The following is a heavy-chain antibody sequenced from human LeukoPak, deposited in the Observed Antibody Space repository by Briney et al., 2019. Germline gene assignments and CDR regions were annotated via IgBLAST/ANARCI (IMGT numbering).Heavy chain of an antibody. V-gene: IGHV3-23*01. CDR2: ISGSGGST. D-gene: IGHD2-2*01. J-gene: IGHJ4*02. CDR1: GFTFSSYA. CDR3: AKGGVYCSSTSCYFDY. Sequence: GGSLRLSCAASGFTFSSYAMSWVRQAPGKGLEWVSAISGSGGSTYYADSVKGRFTISRDNSKNTLYLQMNSLRAEDTAVYYCAKGGVYCSSTSCYFDYWGQGILVTVSS.